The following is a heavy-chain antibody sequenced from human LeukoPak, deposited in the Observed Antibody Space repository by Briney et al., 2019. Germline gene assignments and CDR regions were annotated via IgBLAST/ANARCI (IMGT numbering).Heavy chain of an antibody. D-gene: IGHD3-10*01. V-gene: IGHV1-18*01. CDR1: GYTFTSYG. J-gene: IGHJ4*02. Sequence: ASVKVSCKASGYTFTSYGISWVRQAPGQGLEWMGWISAYNGNTNYAQKLQGRVTMTRNTSISTAYMELSSLRSEDTAVYYCARGGGKMVRGTFSYWGQGTLVTVSS. CDR3: ARGGGKMVRGTFSY. CDR2: ISAYNGNT.